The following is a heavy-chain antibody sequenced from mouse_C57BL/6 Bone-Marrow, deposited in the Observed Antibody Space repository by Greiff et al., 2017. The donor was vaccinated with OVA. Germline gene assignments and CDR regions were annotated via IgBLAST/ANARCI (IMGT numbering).Heavy chain of an antibody. CDR3: ARGADGYYGYFDD. Sequence: QVQLQQSGAELVRPGTSVKMSCKASGYTFTNYWIGWAKQRPGHGLEWIGDIYPGGGYTNYNEKFKGKAPLSADKSSSTAYMQFSSLTSEDSAIYYGARGADGYYGYFDDWGKGTTLTVSS. V-gene: IGHV1-63*01. CDR1: GYTFTNYW. J-gene: IGHJ2*01. D-gene: IGHD2-3*01. CDR2: IYPGGGYT.